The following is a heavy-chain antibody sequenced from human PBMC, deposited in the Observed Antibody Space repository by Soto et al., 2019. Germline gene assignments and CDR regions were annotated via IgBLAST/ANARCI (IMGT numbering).Heavy chain of an antibody. Sequence: GGSLRLSCAASGFTFSSYGMHWFRQAPGKGLEWVAVISYDGSNKYYADSVKGRFTISRDNSKNTLYLQMNSLRAEDTAVYYCAKDDYDFWSGYYTPYYYYGMDVWGQGTTVTVS. CDR1: GFTFSSYG. CDR3: AKDDYDFWSGYYTPYYYYGMDV. CDR2: ISYDGSNK. J-gene: IGHJ6*02. V-gene: IGHV3-30*18. D-gene: IGHD3-3*01.